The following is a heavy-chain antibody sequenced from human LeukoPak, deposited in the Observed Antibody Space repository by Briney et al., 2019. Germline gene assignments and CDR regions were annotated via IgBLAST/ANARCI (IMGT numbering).Heavy chain of an antibody. Sequence: SVKVSCKASGGTFSSYAISWVRQAPGQGLEWMGGIIPIFGTANYAQKFQGRVTITAAESTSTAYMELSRLRSEDPAVYYCATPGYSYPSGMDVWGHGTTVTVSS. CDR1: GGTFSSYA. D-gene: IGHD5-18*01. V-gene: IGHV1-69*13. CDR3: ATPGYSYPSGMDV. CDR2: IIPIFGTA. J-gene: IGHJ6*02.